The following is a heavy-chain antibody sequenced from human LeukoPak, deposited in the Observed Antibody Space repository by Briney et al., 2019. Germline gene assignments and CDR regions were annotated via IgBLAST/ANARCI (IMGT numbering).Heavy chain of an antibody. J-gene: IGHJ6*03. CDR1: GGSISSYY. Sequence: PSETLSLTCTVSGGSISSYYWSWIRQPPGKGLEWVSVIYSGGSTYYADSVKGRFTISRDNSKNTLYLQMNSLRAEDTAVYYCARDRGRAARPRLGMDVWGKGTTVTASS. CDR2: IYSGGST. D-gene: IGHD6-6*01. V-gene: IGHV3-53*05. CDR3: ARDRGRAARPRLGMDV.